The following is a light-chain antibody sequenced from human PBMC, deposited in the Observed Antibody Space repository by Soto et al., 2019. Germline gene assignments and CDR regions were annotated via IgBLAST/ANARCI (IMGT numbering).Light chain of an antibody. V-gene: IGLV3-21*04. Sequence: SYELTQPPSVSVAPGKTATITCGGHNVGSESVHWYQQRPGQAPVLVIYSDGDRPSAFPERFSGSKSGNTATLTIGRVEAGDEADYYCQVWDSSSDHVIFGGGTQLTVL. CDR2: SDG. J-gene: IGLJ2*01. CDR3: QVWDSSSDHVI. CDR1: NVGSES.